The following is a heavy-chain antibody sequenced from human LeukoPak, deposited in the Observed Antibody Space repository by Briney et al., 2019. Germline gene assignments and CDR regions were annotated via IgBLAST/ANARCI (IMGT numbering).Heavy chain of an antibody. Sequence: PSETLSLTCTVSGGSISSSSYYWGRIRQPPGKGREWIGSIYYSGSTYYNPSLKSRVTITVDTSKNQFSLKLSSVTAADTAVYYCARDSVVVTATLVGATIGAAFDIWGQGTMVTVSS. CDR3: ARDSVVVTATLVGATIGAAFDI. D-gene: IGHD2-21*02. CDR1: GGSISSSSYY. J-gene: IGHJ3*02. CDR2: IYYSGST. V-gene: IGHV4-39*07.